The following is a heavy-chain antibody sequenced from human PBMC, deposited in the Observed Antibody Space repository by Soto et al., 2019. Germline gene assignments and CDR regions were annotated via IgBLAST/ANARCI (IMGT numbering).Heavy chain of an antibody. J-gene: IGHJ4*02. CDR1: GFTFSSYA. V-gene: IGHV3-64D*06. D-gene: IGHD6-6*01. CDR3: VKGTQEYSSSHFDY. CDR2: ISSNGGST. Sequence: GGSLRLSCSASGFTFSSYAMHWVRQAPGKGLEYVSAISSNGGSTYYADSVKGRFTISRDNSKNTLYLQMSSLRAEDTAVYYCVKGTQEYSSSHFDYWGQGTLVTVSS.